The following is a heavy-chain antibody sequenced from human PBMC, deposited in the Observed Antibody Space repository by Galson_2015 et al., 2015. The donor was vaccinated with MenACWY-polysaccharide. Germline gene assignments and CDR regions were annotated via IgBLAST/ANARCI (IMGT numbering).Heavy chain of an antibody. D-gene: IGHD2-2*01. CDR1: GFTFSDYY. J-gene: IGHJ4*02. Sequence: SLRLSCAASGFTFSDYYMSWIRQAPGKGLEWVSYISGGGSTIYYGDSVKGRFTISRDNAKNSLYLQMNSLRVEDTAVYYCARECSNTNCYIDYWGQGTLVTVSS. V-gene: IGHV3-11*01. CDR2: ISGGGSTI. CDR3: ARECSNTNCYIDY.